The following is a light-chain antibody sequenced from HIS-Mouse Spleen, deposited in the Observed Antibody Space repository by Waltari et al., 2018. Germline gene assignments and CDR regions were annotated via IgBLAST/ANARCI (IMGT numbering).Light chain of an antibody. CDR2: EDN. Sequence: NFMLTQPHPVSESPGKPVTISCTGSLGRLASHHDQWYQQRPGRPTPPCTSGANQHPPGSAPTPVIYEDNQRPSGVPDRFSGSIDSSSNSASLTISGLKTEDEADYYCQSYDSSNSWVFGGGTKLTVL. CDR1: LGRLASHH. J-gene: IGLJ3*02. V-gene: IGLV6-57*02. CDR3: QSYDSSNSWV.